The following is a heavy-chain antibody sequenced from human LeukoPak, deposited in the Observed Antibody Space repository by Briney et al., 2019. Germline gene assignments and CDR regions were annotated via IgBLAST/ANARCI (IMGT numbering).Heavy chain of an antibody. CDR2: ISWNSGSI. D-gene: IGHD6-6*01. V-gene: IGHV3-9*01. CDR3: AKVGEYSSSAYFDY. CDR1: GFTFSDYY. Sequence: PGGSLRLSCAASGFTFSDYYMSWIRQAPGKGLEWVSGISWNSGSIGYADSVKGRFTISRDNAKNSLYLQMNSLRAEDTALYYCAKVGEYSSSAYFDYWGQGTLVTVSS. J-gene: IGHJ4*02.